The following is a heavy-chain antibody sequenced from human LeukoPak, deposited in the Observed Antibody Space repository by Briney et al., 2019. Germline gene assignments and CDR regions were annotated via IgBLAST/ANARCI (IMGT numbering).Heavy chain of an antibody. CDR2: IYTSGST. D-gene: IGHD3-10*01. V-gene: IGHV4-4*07. CDR3: ARERSWQGATKGYYYYYYGRDV. CDR1: GGSISSYY. J-gene: IGHJ6*02. Sequence: SETLSLTCTVSGGSISSYYWSWIRQPAGKGLEWIGRIYTSGSTNYNPSLKSRVTMSVDTSKNQSSLKLSSVTAADTAVYYWARERSWQGATKGYYYYYYGRDVWGQGTTVTVS.